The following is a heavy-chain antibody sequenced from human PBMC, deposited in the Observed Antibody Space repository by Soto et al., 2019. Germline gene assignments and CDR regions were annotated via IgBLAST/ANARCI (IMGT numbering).Heavy chain of an antibody. CDR1: GGSISSYY. D-gene: IGHD4-17*01. J-gene: IGHJ3*02. CDR2: IYYSGST. Sequence: QVQLQESGPGLVKPSETLSLTCTVSGGSISSYYWSWIRQPPGKGLEWTGYIYYSGSTNYNPSLKSRVTISVDTSKNQFSLKLSSVTAADTAVYYCARRYGDAFDIWGQGTMVTVSS. V-gene: IGHV4-59*08. CDR3: ARRYGDAFDI.